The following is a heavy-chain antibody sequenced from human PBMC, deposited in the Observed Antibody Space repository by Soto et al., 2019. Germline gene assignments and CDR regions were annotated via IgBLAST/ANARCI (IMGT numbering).Heavy chain of an antibody. D-gene: IGHD3-9*01. V-gene: IGHV4-34*01. CDR1: GGSFSGYY. J-gene: IGHJ4*02. Sequence: QVQLQQWGAGLLKPSETLSLTCAVYGGSFSGYYWSWIRQPPGKGLEWIGEINHSGSTNYNPSLKGRVTTSVDTSKNQFSPKLCSVTAADMAVYYCAGALTGYYRLDSWGQGTLVAVS. CDR2: INHSGST. CDR3: AGALTGYYRLDS.